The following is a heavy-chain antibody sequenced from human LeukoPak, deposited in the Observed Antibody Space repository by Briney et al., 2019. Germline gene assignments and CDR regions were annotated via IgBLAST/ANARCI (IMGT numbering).Heavy chain of an antibody. V-gene: IGHV1-2*02. J-gene: IGHJ3*02. D-gene: IGHD5-18*01. CDR1: GYTFTGFY. CDR2: INPNSGGT. Sequence: GVSVKVSCKASGYTFTGFYMHWVRQAPGQGLEWMGWINPNSGGTDYAQKFQGRVTMARDTSISTAYMDLIRLRSDDTAVYYCARDLNDGYTYGGGGGFDIWGQGTMVTVSS. CDR3: ARDLNDGYTYGGGGGFDI.